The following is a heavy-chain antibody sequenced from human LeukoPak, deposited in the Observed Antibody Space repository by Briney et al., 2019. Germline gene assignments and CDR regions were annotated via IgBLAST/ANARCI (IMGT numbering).Heavy chain of an antibody. J-gene: IGHJ2*01. CDR1: GGTFSSYV. D-gene: IGHD6-13*01. Sequence: SVKVSCKASGGTFSSYVTSWVRQAPGQGLEWMGGIIPIFGTANYAQKFQGRVTITADESTSTAYMELSSLRSEDTAVYYCAREGSAGTWYFDLWGRGTLVTVSS. CDR3: AREGSAGTWYFDL. CDR2: IIPIFGTA. V-gene: IGHV1-69*13.